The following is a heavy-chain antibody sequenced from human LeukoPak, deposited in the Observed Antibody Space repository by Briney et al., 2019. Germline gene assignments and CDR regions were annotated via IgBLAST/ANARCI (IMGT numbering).Heavy chain of an antibody. Sequence: GGSLRLSCATSGFSFTDYPMNWVRQAPGRGLEWISNIRTTAEGAKYTYYADSVKGRVTISRDDGKNTLYLHMNSLRDDDTAVYYCATDQRYAFDYWGQGILVTVSS. D-gene: IGHD3-9*01. CDR3: ATDQRYAFDY. J-gene: IGHJ4*02. CDR1: GFSFTDYP. CDR2: IRTTAEGAKYT. V-gene: IGHV3-48*02.